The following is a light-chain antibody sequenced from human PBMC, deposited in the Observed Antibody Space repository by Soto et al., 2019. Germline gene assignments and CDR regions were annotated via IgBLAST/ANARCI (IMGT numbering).Light chain of an antibody. Sequence: DIVITQCPATLRVGPGVDATLSCIASRRIGTNLAWYQHYRGQAPRLLIYGASTRATGIQARFSGSGSETEFTLTIACLQSVDFAVYYCQHYMNWPSWTFGQGTKVDIK. CDR1: RRIGTN. CDR2: GAS. V-gene: IGKV3D-15*01. J-gene: IGKJ1*01. CDR3: QHYMNWPSWT.